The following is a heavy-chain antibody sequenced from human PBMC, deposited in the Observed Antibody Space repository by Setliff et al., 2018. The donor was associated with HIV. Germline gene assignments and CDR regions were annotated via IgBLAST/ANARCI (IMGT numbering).Heavy chain of an antibody. CDR1: GGSFSGYY. CDR3: ARTRAPYSFDF. V-gene: IGHV4-4*08. Sequence: PSETLSLTCSVSGGSFSGYYWSWIRQPPGKGLEWIGYVSSIGNTNYNPSLKSRVTISVDTSKNQFSLQLNSVTAADTAVYFCARTRAPYSFDFWGQGAQVTVSS. CDR2: VSSIGNT. D-gene: IGHD2-15*01. J-gene: IGHJ4*02.